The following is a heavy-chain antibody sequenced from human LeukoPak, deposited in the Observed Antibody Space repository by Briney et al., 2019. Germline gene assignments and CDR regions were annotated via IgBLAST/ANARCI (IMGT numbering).Heavy chain of an antibody. J-gene: IGHJ4*02. D-gene: IGHD6-13*01. CDR3: AKGSAGGRPYYFDY. CDR2: ISYDGSNK. V-gene: IGHV3-30*18. CDR1: GFTFSSYG. Sequence: GRSLRLSCAASGFTFSSYGMHWVRQAPGKGLEWVAVISYDGSNKYYADSVKGRFTISRDNSKNTLYLQMNSLRAEDTAVYYCAKGSAGGRPYYFDYWGQGTLVPVSS.